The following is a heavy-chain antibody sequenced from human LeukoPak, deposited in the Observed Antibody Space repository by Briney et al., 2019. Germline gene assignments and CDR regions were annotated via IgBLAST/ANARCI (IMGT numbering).Heavy chain of an antibody. J-gene: IGHJ4*02. Sequence: ASVKVSCKASGYTFTIYGISGVRQAPGQGREWMGWISAYNGNTNYAQKFQGRVTMTTDTSTSTVYMELRSLRSDDTAVYYCARDDNYGSGQPDDWGQGTLVTVSS. CDR2: ISAYNGNT. CDR3: ARDDNYGSGQPDD. V-gene: IGHV1-18*01. D-gene: IGHD3-10*01. CDR1: GYTFTIYG.